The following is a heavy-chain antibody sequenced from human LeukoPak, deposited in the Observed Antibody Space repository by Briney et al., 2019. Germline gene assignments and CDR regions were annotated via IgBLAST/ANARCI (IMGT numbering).Heavy chain of an antibody. CDR1: GYTFTGYY. D-gene: IGHD6-13*01. J-gene: IGHJ5*02. V-gene: IGHV1-2*02. Sequence: ASVKVSCKASGYTFTGYYMHWVRQAPGQRLEWMGWINPNSGGTNYAQKFQGRVTMTRDTSISTAYMELSRLRSDDTAVYYCARDRIAARRWFDPWGQGTLVTVSS. CDR2: INPNSGGT. CDR3: ARDRIAARRWFDP.